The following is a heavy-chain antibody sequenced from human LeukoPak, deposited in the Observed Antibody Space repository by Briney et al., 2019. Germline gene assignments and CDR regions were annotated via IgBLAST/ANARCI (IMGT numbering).Heavy chain of an antibody. J-gene: IGHJ6*03. CDR2: ITSTSAYR. D-gene: IGHD1-26*01. Sequence: GGSLRLSCVGSGFAFNSYTITWVRQAPGKGLEWVSSITSTSAYRQYADSVRGRFTISRDNAKNSLYLQMNSLGAEDTAVYHCARVTAGATTLNYYYYSMDVWAKGPQSPSP. CDR3: ARVTAGATTLNYYYYSMDV. V-gene: IGHV3-21*01. CDR1: GFAFNSYT.